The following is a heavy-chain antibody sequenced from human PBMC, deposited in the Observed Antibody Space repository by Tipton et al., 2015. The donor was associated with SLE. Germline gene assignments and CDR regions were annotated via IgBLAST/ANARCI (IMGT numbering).Heavy chain of an antibody. V-gene: IGHV4-38-2*01. CDR1: GYSISSGYY. Sequence: TLSLTCAVSGYSISSGYYWGWIRQPPGKGLEWIGSIYHSGSTYYNPSLKSRVTISVDTSKNQFSLKLSSVTTADTAVYYCARWVTTVVTRTFDYWGQGTLVTVSS. CDR2: IYHSGST. J-gene: IGHJ4*02. CDR3: ARWVTTVVTRTFDY. D-gene: IGHD4-23*01.